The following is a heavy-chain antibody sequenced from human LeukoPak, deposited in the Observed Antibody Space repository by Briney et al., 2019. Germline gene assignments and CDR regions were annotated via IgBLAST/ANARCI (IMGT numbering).Heavy chain of an antibody. CDR3: AQDLHEYFYDSSGSFEY. Sequence: GRSLRLSCAASEFIFRNYDMHWVRQAPGKGLEWVADISYDGSNQYYADSVKGRFTISRDNSKNTLYLQMNSLRPEDTAVYYCAQDLHEYFYDSSGSFEYWGQGTLVTVSP. CDR1: EFIFRNYD. CDR2: ISYDGSNQ. V-gene: IGHV3-30*18. J-gene: IGHJ4*02. D-gene: IGHD3-22*01.